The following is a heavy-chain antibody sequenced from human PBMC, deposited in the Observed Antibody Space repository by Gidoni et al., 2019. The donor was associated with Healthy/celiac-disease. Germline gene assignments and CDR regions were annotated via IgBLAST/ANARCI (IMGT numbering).Heavy chain of an antibody. CDR1: GYTFTSYY. Sequence: QVQLVQSGAEVKKPGASVKVSCKASGYTFTSYYMHWVRQAPGQGLEWMGIINPSGGSTSYAQKFQGRVTMTRDTSTSTVYMELSSLRSEDTAVYYCATPYYYDSSGPNYYYYGMDVWGQGTTVTVSS. CDR3: ATPYYYDSSGPNYYYYGMDV. CDR2: INPSGGST. D-gene: IGHD3-22*01. V-gene: IGHV1-46*03. J-gene: IGHJ6*02.